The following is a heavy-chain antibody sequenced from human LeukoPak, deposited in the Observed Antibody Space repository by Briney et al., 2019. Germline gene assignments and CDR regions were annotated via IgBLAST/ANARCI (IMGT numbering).Heavy chain of an antibody. J-gene: IGHJ4*02. D-gene: IGHD3-22*01. Sequence: KPSETLSLTCTVSGASINSGSYYWSWIRQPAGKGLEWIGRIYTSGSTDYNPSLKSRVTISIDTSKNQFSPKLSSVTAADTAVYYCARDGSGYYDTSGYRNWGQGTLVTVSS. CDR1: GASINSGSYY. CDR3: ARDGSGYYDTSGYRN. CDR2: IYTSGST. V-gene: IGHV4-61*02.